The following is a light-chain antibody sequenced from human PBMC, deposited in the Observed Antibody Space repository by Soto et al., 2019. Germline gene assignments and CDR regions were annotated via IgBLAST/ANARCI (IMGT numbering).Light chain of an antibody. CDR3: QQSYSAPRT. Sequence: DIQMTQYPSSLSASVGDRVTITCRASQSISSYLNWYQQEPGKAPKILIYAVSNLQSEVPSRFSGSGSGTDFTLTISSLQPEDFATYYCQQSYSAPRTFGQGTKVEIK. CDR1: QSISSY. CDR2: AVS. J-gene: IGKJ1*01. V-gene: IGKV1-39*01.